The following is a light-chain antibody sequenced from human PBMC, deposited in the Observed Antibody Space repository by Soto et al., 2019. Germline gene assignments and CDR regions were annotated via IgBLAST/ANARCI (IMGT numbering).Light chain of an antibody. CDR3: QQRSSTWT. CDR2: GAS. J-gene: IGKJ1*01. V-gene: IGKV3-11*01. CDR1: QSVSNY. Sequence: DIVLTQSPATLSLSPGERATVSCRTSQSVSNYLAWYQQKPGQPPRLLIYGASNRATGIPARFSGSGSGTDFTLTIISLEPEDFAVYYCQQRSSTWTFGQGTRVEI.